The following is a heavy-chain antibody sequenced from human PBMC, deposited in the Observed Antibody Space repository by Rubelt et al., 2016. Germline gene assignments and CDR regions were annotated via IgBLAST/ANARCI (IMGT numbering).Heavy chain of an antibody. CDR1: GFTFSSYS. V-gene: IGHV3-NL1*01. CDR2: VYSGGGGGT. CDR3: VKDKGDGYTYDY. Sequence: VQLVESGGGLVQPGGSLRLSCAASGFTFSSYSMNWVRQAPGKGLEWVSVVYSGGGGGTYYADSVKDRFTISRDNSKNKAYLQMSRLGAEDTAVYYCVKDKGDGYTYDYWGQGTLVTVSS. J-gene: IGHJ4*02. D-gene: IGHD5-24*01.